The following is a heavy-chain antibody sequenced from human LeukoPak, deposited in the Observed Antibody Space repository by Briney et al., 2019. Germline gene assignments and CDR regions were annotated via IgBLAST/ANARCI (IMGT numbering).Heavy chain of an antibody. D-gene: IGHD3-22*01. CDR1: GGTFSSYA. CDR2: IIPIFGTA. V-gene: IGHV1-69*05. J-gene: IGHJ5*02. CDR3: ARDWDDSSGYYGGWFDP. Sequence: RRASVKVSCKASGGTFSSYAISWVRQAPGQGLERMGGIIPIFGTANYAQKLQGRVTMTTDTSTSTAYMELRSLRSDDTAVYYCARDWDDSSGYYGGWFDPWGQGTLVTVSS.